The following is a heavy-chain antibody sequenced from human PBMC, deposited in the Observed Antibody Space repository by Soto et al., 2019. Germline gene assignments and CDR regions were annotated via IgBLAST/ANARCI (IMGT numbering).Heavy chain of an antibody. CDR1: GGTFSSYA. D-gene: IGHD6-13*01. J-gene: IGHJ6*02. CDR2: IIPIFGTA. V-gene: IGHV1-69*13. Sequence: SVKVSCKASGGTFSSYAISWVRQAPGQGLEWMGGIIPIFGTANYAQKFQGRVTITADESTSTAYMELSSLRSEDTAVYYCARDQKPLALAAAGRGYYYYGMDVWGQGTTVTVSS. CDR3: ARDQKPLALAAAGRGYYYYGMDV.